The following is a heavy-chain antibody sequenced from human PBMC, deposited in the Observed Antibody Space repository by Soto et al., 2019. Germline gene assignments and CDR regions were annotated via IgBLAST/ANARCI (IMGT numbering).Heavy chain of an antibody. V-gene: IGHV4-34*01. CDR2: INHSGST. CDR1: GGSFSGYY. CDR3: ARDESDAFDI. J-gene: IGHJ3*02. Sequence: SETLSLTCAVYGGSFSGYYWSWIRQPPGKGLEWIGEINHSGSTNYNPSLKSRVTISVDTSKNQFSLKLSSVTAADTAVYYCARDESDAFDIWGQGTMVTVS.